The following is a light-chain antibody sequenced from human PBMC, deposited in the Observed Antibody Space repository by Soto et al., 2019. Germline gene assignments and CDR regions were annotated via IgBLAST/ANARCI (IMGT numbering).Light chain of an antibody. V-gene: IGLV2-8*01. CDR2: EVT. J-gene: IGLJ2*01. CDR3: SSYAGTNNVI. CDR1: ISDVGGYNH. Sequence: QSVLTQPPSASGSPGQSVTISCAGSISDVGGYNHASWYQQHPGKAPKLLIYEVTKRPSGVPARFSGSKSGNTASLTVSGLQGDDEADYYCSSYAGTNNVIFGGGTKLTVL.